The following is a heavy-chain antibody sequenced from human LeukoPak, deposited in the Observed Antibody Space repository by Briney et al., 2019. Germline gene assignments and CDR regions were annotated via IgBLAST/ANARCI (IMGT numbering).Heavy chain of an antibody. V-gene: IGHV1-2*02. Sequence: ASVKVSCKASGYTFTGYYMHWVRQAPGQGLEWMGWINPNSGGTNYAQKFQGRVTMTRDTSISTAYMELSRLRSDDTAVYYCARELLAVAGTLNPRGQGTLVTVSS. CDR1: GYTFTGYY. CDR3: ARELLAVAGTLNP. D-gene: IGHD6-19*01. J-gene: IGHJ5*02. CDR2: INPNSGGT.